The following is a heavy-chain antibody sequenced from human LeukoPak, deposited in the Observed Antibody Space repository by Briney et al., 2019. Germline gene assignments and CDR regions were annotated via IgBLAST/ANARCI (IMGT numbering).Heavy chain of an antibody. CDR1: VGSISSYY. D-gene: IGHD1-26*01. CDR2: ISDSGST. Sequence: PSETLSLTCTVSVGSISSYYWSWVRQPPGKGLEWIGYISDSGSTNYNPSLKSRVTISRDTSKNQVSLKVRFVTAADTAVYFCASLGGTYDYWGQGTLVTVSS. V-gene: IGHV4-59*08. CDR3: ASLGGTYDY. J-gene: IGHJ4*02.